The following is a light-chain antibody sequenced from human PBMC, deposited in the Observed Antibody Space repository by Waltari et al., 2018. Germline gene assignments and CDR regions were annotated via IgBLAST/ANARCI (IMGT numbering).Light chain of an antibody. CDR2: DKN. V-gene: IGLV3-19*01. CDR3: HSRDASGVGGS. CDR1: GLRSYY. J-gene: IGLJ2*01. Sequence: SSELTQDPAVSVAMGQTVTITCQGNGLRSYYASWYQQRPGQAPILIMYDKNNRPSGVPDRVSGSNSDNTASLTSTGAQAEDEASYYCHSRDASGVGGSFGGGTKLTVL.